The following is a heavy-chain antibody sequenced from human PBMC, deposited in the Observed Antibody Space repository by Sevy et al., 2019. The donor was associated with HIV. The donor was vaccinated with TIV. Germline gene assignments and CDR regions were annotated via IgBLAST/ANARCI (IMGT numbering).Heavy chain of an antibody. CDR1: GFTFSSYS. Sequence: GGSLRLSCAASGFTFSSYSMNWVRQAPGKGLEWVSSISSSSSYIYYADSVKGRFTISRDNAKNSLYLQMNSLRAEDTAVYYWARDRGRRHESWFDPWGQGTLVTVSS. CDR3: ARDRGRRHESWFDP. V-gene: IGHV3-21*01. CDR2: ISSSSSYI. J-gene: IGHJ5*02. D-gene: IGHD1-1*01.